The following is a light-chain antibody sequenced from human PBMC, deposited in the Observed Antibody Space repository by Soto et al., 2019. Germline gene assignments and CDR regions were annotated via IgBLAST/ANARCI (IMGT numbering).Light chain of an antibody. J-gene: IGLJ1*01. CDR2: DVR. Sequence: QSVLTRPASVSGSPGQFITISCTGTSNDVGGYNYVSWYQQHPDTAPKLTIYDVRYRPSGVSNRFSGSKSGNTASLTISGLQAEDEADYYCSAYTSSSTPYVFGSGTKATVL. CDR1: SNDVGGYNY. CDR3: SAYTSSSTPYV. V-gene: IGLV2-14*03.